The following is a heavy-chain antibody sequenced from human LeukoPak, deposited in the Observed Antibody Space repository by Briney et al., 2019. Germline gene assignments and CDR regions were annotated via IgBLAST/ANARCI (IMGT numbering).Heavy chain of an antibody. J-gene: IGHJ4*02. D-gene: IGHD3-22*01. CDR2: INSDGSST. V-gene: IGHV3-74*01. CDR1: GFTFSSQW. Sequence: PGGSLRLSCAASGFTFSSQWMHWGRQAPGKGLVWVSRINSDGSSTSYADPVKGRFTISRENAKNTLYLQMNSLRAEDTAVYYCASLYYYGSRGWGQGTLVTVSS. CDR3: ASLYYYGSRG.